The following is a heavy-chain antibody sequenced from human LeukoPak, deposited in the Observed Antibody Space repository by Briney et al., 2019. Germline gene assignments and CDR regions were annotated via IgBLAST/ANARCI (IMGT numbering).Heavy chain of an antibody. CDR3: VKDNCGGDCYSFDY. D-gene: IGHD2-21*02. CDR1: GFTFSDYY. V-gene: IGHV3-11*06. CDR2: ISSSSSYT. J-gene: IGHJ4*02. Sequence: GGSLRLSCAASGFTFSDYYMSWIRQAPGEGLEWVSYISSSSSYTNYADSVKGRFTISRDNSKNTLYLQMSSLRAEDTAVYYCVKDNCGGDCYSFDYWGQGTLVTVSP.